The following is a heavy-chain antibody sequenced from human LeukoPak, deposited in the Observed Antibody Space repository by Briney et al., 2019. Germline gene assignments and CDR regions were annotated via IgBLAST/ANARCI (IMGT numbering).Heavy chain of an antibody. Sequence: SETLSLTCTVSGGSISSYYWSWIRQPPGKGLEWIGYIYTSGSTNYNPSLKSRVTMSVDTSKNQFSLKLSSVTAADTAVYYCARDNYDSSGQIDYWGQGTLVTVSS. CDR1: GGSISSYY. CDR3: ARDNYDSSGQIDY. V-gene: IGHV4-4*09. J-gene: IGHJ4*02. D-gene: IGHD3-22*01. CDR2: IYTSGST.